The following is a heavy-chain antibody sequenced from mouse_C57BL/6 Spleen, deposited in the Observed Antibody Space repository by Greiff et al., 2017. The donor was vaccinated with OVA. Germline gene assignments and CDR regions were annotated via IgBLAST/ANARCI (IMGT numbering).Heavy chain of an antibody. V-gene: IGHV5-4*01. CDR2: ISDGGSYT. CDR1: GFTFSSYA. D-gene: IGHD3-3*01. CDR3: ARDGADYAMDY. Sequence: EVQGVESGGGLVKPGGSLKLSCAASGFTFSSYAMSWVRQTPEKRLEWVATISDGGSYTSYPDNVKGRFTISRDNAKNNLYLQMSHLKSEDTAMYYCARDGADYAMDYWGQGTSVTVSS. J-gene: IGHJ4*01.